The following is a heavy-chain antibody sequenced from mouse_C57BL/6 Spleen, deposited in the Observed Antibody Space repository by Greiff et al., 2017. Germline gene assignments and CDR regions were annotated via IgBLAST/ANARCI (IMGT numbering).Heavy chain of an antibody. Sequence: VQLVESGPGLVAPSQSLSITCTVSGFSLTSYGVDWVRQSPGKGLEWLGVIWGVGSTNYNSALKSRLGISKDNSKSQVFLKMNSLQTDDTAMYYGASGGTRFAYGGQGTLVTVAA. J-gene: IGHJ3*01. CDR3: ASGGTRFAY. CDR1: GFSLTSYG. CDR2: IWGVGST. V-gene: IGHV2-6*01. D-gene: IGHD4-1*01.